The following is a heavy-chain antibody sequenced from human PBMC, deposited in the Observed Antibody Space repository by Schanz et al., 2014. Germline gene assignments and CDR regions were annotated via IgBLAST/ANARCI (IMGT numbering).Heavy chain of an antibody. V-gene: IGHV3-53*01. D-gene: IGHD3-10*01. CDR3: ARDGGFDSINAFDF. CDR2: IYNGGGGRT. Sequence: EVQLVESGGGLIQPGGSLRLSCAASGYTVSSNYMSWVRQAPGKGLEWVSVIYNGGGGRTYYADSVKGRFTISSDNSKNTVFLQMNSLRAEDTAVYYCARDGGFDSINAFDFWGQGTMVTVSS. CDR1: GYTVSSNY. J-gene: IGHJ3*01.